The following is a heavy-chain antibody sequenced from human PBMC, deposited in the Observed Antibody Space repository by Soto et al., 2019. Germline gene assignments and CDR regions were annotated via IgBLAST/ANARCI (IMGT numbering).Heavy chain of an antibody. V-gene: IGHV1-69*13. J-gene: IGHJ6*02. CDR3: ARDAGSYSGWDYYYYYGMDV. CDR1: GGTFSSYA. CDR2: IIPIFGTA. D-gene: IGHD1-26*01. Sequence: GASVKVSCKASGGTFSSYAISWVRQAPGQGLEWMGGIIPIFGTANYAQKFQGRVTITADESTSTAYMELSSLRSEDTAVYYCARDAGSYSGWDYYYYYGMDVWGQGTTVTVYS.